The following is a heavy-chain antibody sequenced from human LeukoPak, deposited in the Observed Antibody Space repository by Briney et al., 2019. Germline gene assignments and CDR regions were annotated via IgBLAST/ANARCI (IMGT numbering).Heavy chain of an antibody. CDR1: GGTFSSYA. V-gene: IGHV1-69*06. J-gene: IGHJ6*03. D-gene: IGHD3-10*01. Sequence: GASVKVSCKASGGTFSSYAISWVRQAPGQGLEWRGGIIPIFGTANYAQKFQGRVTITADKSTSTAYMELSSLRSEDTAVYYCASGRRTTTRLLWFGESYYMDVWGKGTTVTVSS. CDR3: ASGRRTTTRLLWFGESYYMDV. CDR2: IIPIFGTA.